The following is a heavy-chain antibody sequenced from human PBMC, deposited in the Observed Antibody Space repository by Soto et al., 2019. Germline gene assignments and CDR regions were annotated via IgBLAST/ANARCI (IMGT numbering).Heavy chain of an antibody. CDR1: GFTFSSYA. J-gene: IGHJ6*02. CDR3: AKDRDGAAAGPTKFYGMDV. Sequence: QPGGSLRLSCAASGFTFSSYAMSWVRQAPGKGLEWVSVISGSGDSTYYADSVRGRFTISRDNSKNTLYLQMNSLRAEDTVVYYCAKDRDGAAAGPTKFYGMDVWGQGTTVTVSS. V-gene: IGHV3-23*01. CDR2: ISGSGDST. D-gene: IGHD6-13*01.